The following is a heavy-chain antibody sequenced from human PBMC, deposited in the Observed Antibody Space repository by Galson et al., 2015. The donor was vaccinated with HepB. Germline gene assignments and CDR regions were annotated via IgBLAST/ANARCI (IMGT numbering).Heavy chain of an antibody. CDR3: PPLRAARPLYSRADIDY. CDR2: ISGSGGST. J-gene: IGHJ4*02. CDR1: GFTFSSYA. V-gene: IGHV3-23*01. D-gene: IGHD6-6*01. Sequence: SLRLSCAASGFTFSSYAMSWVRQAPGKGLEWVSAISGSGGSTYYADSVKGRFTISRDNSKNTLYLQMNSLRAEDTAVYYCPPLRAARPLYSRADIDYWGQGTLVTVSS.